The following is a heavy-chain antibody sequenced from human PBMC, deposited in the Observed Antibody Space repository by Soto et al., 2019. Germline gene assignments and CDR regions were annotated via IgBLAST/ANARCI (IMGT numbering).Heavy chain of an antibody. J-gene: IGHJ4*02. D-gene: IGHD2-2*01. V-gene: IGHV4-31*03. CDR3: ARGGGSTKVDY. CDR1: GGSITSSGYY. CDR2: TSNSGST. Sequence: QVQLQESGPGLVKPSQTLSLTCTVSGGSITSSGYYWSWIRQHPGEGLEWIGFTSNSGSTSYNPSLKRRVTISVDTSSNHFSLNLQSVTAADTAVYYCARGGGSTKVDYWGQGTLVTVSP.